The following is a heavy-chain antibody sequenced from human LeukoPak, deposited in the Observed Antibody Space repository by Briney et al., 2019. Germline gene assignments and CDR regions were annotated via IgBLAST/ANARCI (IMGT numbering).Heavy chain of an antibody. D-gene: IGHD2-15*01. J-gene: IGHJ4*02. CDR3: TRPRGSTPGADY. CDR2: ISSGGSKT. CDR1: GFSFSSYA. Sequence: PGGSLRLSCAASGFSFSSYAMTWVRQSPGKGLEWVSAISSGGSKTWSADSVEGRFTISRDNSKNTLYLQMNSLKTEDTAVYYCTRPRGSTPGADYWGQGTLVTVSS. V-gene: IGHV3-23*05.